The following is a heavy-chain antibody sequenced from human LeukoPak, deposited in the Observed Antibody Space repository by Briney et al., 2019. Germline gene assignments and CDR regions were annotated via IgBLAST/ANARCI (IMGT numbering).Heavy chain of an antibody. CDR1: GGPISPYY. D-gene: IGHD7-27*01. CDR3: ARGAGAYALDV. V-gene: IGHV4-4*07. J-gene: IGHJ6*02. Sequence: PSETLSLTCIVSGGPISPYYWSWIRQPAGKGLEWIGRIYSSGSTNYNPSFKSRVTMSVDTSKNQFSLKVSSVTAADTAVYYCARGAGAYALDVWGQGITVTVSS. CDR2: IYSSGST.